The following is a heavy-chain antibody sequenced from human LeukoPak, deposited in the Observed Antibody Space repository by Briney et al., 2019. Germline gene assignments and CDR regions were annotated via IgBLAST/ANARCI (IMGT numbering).Heavy chain of an antibody. Sequence: SETLSLTCAVYGGSFSGYYWSWIRQPPGKGLEWIGSIYYSGSTYYDPSLKSRVTISVDTSKNQFSLKLSSVTVADTAVYYCARGRYFDWLTLDYWGQGTLVTVSS. V-gene: IGHV4-34*01. J-gene: IGHJ4*02. CDR3: ARGRYFDWLTLDY. CDR1: GGSFSGYY. D-gene: IGHD3-9*01. CDR2: IYYSGST.